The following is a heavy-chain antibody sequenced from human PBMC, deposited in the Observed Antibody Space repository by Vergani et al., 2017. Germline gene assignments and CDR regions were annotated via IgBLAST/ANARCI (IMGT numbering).Heavy chain of an antibody. Sequence: EVQLVESGGVVVQPGGSLRLSCAASGFTFDDYTMHWVRQAPGEGLEWVSLISWDGGSTYYADSVKGRFTISRDNSKNSLYLQMNSLRTEDTALYYCAKDHYYDFWLGAFDVWGQGTMVTVSS. CDR3: AKDHYYDFWLGAFDV. CDR2: ISWDGGST. J-gene: IGHJ3*01. CDR1: GFTFDDYT. D-gene: IGHD3-3*01. V-gene: IGHV3-43*01.